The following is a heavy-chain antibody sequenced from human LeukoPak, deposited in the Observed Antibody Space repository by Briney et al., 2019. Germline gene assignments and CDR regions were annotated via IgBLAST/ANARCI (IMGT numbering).Heavy chain of an antibody. D-gene: IGHD4-17*01. CDR2: IIPIFGTA. J-gene: IGHJ4*02. Sequence: SVKVSCKTSGYTFTSYYIHRVRQAPGQGLEWMGGIIPIFGTANYAQKFQGRVTITADESTSTAYMELSSLRSEDTAVYYCAREGPYGDSDAGDYWGQGTLVTVSS. CDR3: AREGPYGDSDAGDY. V-gene: IGHV1-69*13. CDR1: GYTFTSYY.